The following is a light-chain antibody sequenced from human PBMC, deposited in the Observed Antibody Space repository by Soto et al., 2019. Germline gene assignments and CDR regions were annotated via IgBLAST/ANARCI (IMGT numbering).Light chain of an antibody. V-gene: IGKV3-15*01. CDR2: ATS. CDR1: QFVSSR. Sequence: DIVVTQSPATLSASPGERVTLSCRASQFVSSRLAWYQQRPGQVPRLLIYATSTRAPGISARFSGSGSGTEFTPTIISLQSEDFAVYYCQEYIQWPPGMFGPGTTVDIK. J-gene: IGKJ1*01. CDR3: QEYIQWPPGM.